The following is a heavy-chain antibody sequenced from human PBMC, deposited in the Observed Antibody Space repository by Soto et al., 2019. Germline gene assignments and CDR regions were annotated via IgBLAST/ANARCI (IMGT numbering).Heavy chain of an antibody. CDR1: GGSISSGDYY. CDR2: IYYSGST. Sequence: KTSETLSLTCTVSGGSISSGDYYWSWIRQPPGKGLEWIGYIYYSGSTYYNPSLKSRVTISVDTSKNQFSLKLSSVTAADTAVYYCARVLSGYSYGLGAFDIWGQGTMVTVSS. V-gene: IGHV4-30-4*01. CDR3: ARVLSGYSYGLGAFDI. D-gene: IGHD5-18*01. J-gene: IGHJ3*02.